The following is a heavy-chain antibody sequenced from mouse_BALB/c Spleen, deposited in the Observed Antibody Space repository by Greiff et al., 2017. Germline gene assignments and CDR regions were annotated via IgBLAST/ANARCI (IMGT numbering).Heavy chain of an antibody. D-gene: IGHD1-1*01. CDR3: ARGMSYGSRGYAMDY. CDR2: INPSTGYT. Sequence: QVQLQQSGAELAKPGASVKMSCKASGYTFTSYWMHWVKQRPGQGLEWIGYINPSTGYTEYNQKFKDKATLTADKSSSTAYMQLSSLTSEDSAVYYCARGMSYGSRGYAMDYWGQGTSVTVSS. J-gene: IGHJ4*01. CDR1: GYTFTSYW. V-gene: IGHV1-7*01.